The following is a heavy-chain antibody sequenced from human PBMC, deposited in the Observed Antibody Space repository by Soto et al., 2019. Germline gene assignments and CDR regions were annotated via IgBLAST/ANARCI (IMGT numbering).Heavy chain of an antibody. D-gene: IGHD3-22*01. CDR1: EFTFSSYG. CDR2: ISYDGSNK. V-gene: IGHV3-30*18. CDR3: AKEWVYDSSGWSFDY. Sequence: GGSLRLSCAASEFTFSSYGMHWVRQTPGKGLEWVAVISYDGSNKYSADSVKGRFTISRDNSKNTLYLQMNSLRAEDTAVYYCAKEWVYDSSGWSFDYWGQGTLVTVSS. J-gene: IGHJ4*02.